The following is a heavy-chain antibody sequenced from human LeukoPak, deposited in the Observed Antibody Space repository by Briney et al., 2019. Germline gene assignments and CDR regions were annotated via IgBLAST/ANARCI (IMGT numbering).Heavy chain of an antibody. CDR2: ITPMFGMA. CDR3: AGGGRDDFNSWFDP. D-gene: IGHD5-24*01. Sequence: GASVKVSCKASGGRFIDYTITWVRQIPGQGLEWMGGITPMFGMADYAQKFHDRVTITADKSTTTAYMDLSGLRSEDTAVYYCAGGGRDDFNSWFDPWGQGTLVTVSS. V-gene: IGHV1-69*17. J-gene: IGHJ5*02. CDR1: GGRFIDYT.